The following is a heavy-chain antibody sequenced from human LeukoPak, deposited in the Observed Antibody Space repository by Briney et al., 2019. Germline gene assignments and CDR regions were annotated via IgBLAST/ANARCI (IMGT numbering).Heavy chain of an antibody. CDR2: IRYDGSNK. CDR1: GFTFSSYG. J-gene: IGHJ4*02. CDR3: AKDPQEWESYFDY. Sequence: GGSLRLSCAASGFTFSSYGMRWVRQAPGKGLEWVAFIRYDGSNKYYADSVKGRFTISRDNSKNTLYLQMNSLRAEDTAVYYCAKDPQEWESYFDYWGQGTLVTVSS. D-gene: IGHD1-26*01. V-gene: IGHV3-30*02.